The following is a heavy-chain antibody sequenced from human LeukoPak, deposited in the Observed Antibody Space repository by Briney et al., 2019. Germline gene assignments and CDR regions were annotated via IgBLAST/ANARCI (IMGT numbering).Heavy chain of an antibody. V-gene: IGHV4-59*01. J-gene: IGHJ2*01. Sequence: SETLSLTSTVSGGSISSYYWSWIRQPPGKGLEWIGYIYYSGSTNYNPSRKSRVTISVDTSKNQFSLKLSSVTAADTAVYYCARVYWYFDLWGRGTLVTVSS. CDR3: ARVYWYFDL. CDR2: IYYSGST. CDR1: GGSISSYY.